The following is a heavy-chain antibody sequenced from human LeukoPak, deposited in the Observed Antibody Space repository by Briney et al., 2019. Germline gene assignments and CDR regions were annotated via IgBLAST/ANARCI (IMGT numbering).Heavy chain of an antibody. D-gene: IGHD2-21*01. Sequence: PGGSLRLSCTASGFNFNTFGLNWVRQAPGKGLEWVSAISGSSDYIYYGDSVKGRFTISRDNSKNTLYLQMNSLRAEDTAVYYCARSMYYFDYWGQGTLVTVSS. CDR1: GFNFNTFG. V-gene: IGHV3-21*01. J-gene: IGHJ4*02. CDR2: ISGSSDYI. CDR3: ARSMYYFDY.